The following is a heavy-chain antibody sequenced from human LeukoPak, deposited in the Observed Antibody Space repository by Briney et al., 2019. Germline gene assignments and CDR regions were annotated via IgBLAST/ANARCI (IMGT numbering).Heavy chain of an antibody. CDR3: ARGQQWLEAFDY. J-gene: IGHJ4*02. Sequence: SVKVSCKASGGTFSSYAISWVRQAPGQGLEWMGGIIPIFGTANYAQKLQGRVTMTTDTSTSTAYMELRSLRSDDTAVYYCARGQQWLEAFDYWGLGTLVTVSS. CDR1: GGTFSSYA. V-gene: IGHV1-69*05. CDR2: IIPIFGTA. D-gene: IGHD6-19*01.